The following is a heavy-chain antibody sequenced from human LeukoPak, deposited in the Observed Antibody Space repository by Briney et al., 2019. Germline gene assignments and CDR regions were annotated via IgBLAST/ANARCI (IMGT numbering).Heavy chain of an antibody. Sequence: GGSLRLSCAASGFTFTNYAMTWVRQAPGRGLEWVSSISASGVMTYYADSVKGRFTVSRDTSKNSLYLQMSSLTAADTAVYYCAKDRSIGTYYTFDHWGQGTLVTVSS. V-gene: IGHV3-23*01. CDR1: GFTFTNYA. CDR2: ISASGVMT. CDR3: AKDRSIGTYYTFDH. J-gene: IGHJ4*02. D-gene: IGHD1-26*01.